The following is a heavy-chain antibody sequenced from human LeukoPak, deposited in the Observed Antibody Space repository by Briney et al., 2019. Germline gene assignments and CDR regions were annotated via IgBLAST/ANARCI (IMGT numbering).Heavy chain of an antibody. V-gene: IGHV4-38-2*01. CDR2: IYHGGST. J-gene: IGHJ3*02. Sequence: GSLRLSCAASGFTFTDYYIDWVRQAPGKGLEWIGTIYHGGSTYYNPSLESRVTISLDTSKNHFSLNLASVTAADTAMYYCARVAERTWLPYDAAFDIWGLGTMVTVSS. D-gene: IGHD3-9*01. CDR3: ARVAERTWLPYDAAFDI. CDR1: GFTFTDYY.